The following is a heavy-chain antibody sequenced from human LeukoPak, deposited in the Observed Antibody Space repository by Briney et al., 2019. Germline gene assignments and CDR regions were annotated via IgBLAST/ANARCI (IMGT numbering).Heavy chain of an antibody. Sequence: TAGGSLRLSCNASEFKGFSFSSDTVNWVGKGPGKGLEWVSSISGTSAYIYSVTSVRCPFTISRDNAKNSLFLQMDSLRAEDTPIYYCARGPGYMDVWGSGTTVTVSS. CDR2: ISGTSAYI. CDR3: ARGPGYMDV. V-gene: IGHV3-21*06. J-gene: IGHJ6*03. CDR1: EFKGFSFSSDT.